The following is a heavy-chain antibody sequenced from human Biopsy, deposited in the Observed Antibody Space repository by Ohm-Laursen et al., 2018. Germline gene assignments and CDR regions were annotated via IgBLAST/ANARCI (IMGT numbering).Heavy chain of an antibody. J-gene: IGHJ3*01. CDR3: ARDIMNRIAGLVARSDVFDV. CDR2: ISPNSGGT. D-gene: IGHD3-16*01. V-gene: IGHV1-2*02. CDR1: GYAVNDYF. Sequence: ASVKVSCKSSGYAVNDYFLHWLRQAPGQGPEWMGWISPNSGGTNYAQKFQGRVTMTTDTSTSTVYLELIRLISDDTAVYYCARDIMNRIAGLVARSDVFDVWGQGTLVTVSS.